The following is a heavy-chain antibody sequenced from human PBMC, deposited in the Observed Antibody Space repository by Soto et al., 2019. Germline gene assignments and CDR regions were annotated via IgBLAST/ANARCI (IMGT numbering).Heavy chain of an antibody. D-gene: IGHD3-9*01. CDR2: ISSSGGTI. J-gene: IGHJ4*02. Sequence: EVQLVESGGGLVQPGGSLRLSCAASGFTFTSYEMNWVRQAPGKGLEWVSYISSSGGTIYYADSVKGRFTISRDNAKSSLYLQMNSLRVEDTAVYYCARAPFLTGYLAYWGQGTLVTVSS. V-gene: IGHV3-48*03. CDR3: ARAPFLTGYLAY. CDR1: GFTFTSYE.